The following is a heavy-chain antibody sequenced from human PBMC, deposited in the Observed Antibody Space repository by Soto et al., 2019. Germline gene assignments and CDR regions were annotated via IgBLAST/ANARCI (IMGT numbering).Heavy chain of an antibody. Sequence: SEALPLTCAVYGGSFRGYYWSWMRQPPGKGLEWIGEINHSGSTNYNPSLKSRVTISVDTSKNQFSLKLSSVTAADTAVYYCARGSLAWKAFDIWGQGTMVTVSS. D-gene: IGHD1-1*01. V-gene: IGHV4-34*01. CDR1: GGSFRGYY. CDR3: ARGSLAWKAFDI. CDR2: INHSGST. J-gene: IGHJ3*02.